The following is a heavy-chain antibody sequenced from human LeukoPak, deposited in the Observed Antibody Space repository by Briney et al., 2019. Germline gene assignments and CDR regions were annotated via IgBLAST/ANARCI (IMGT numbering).Heavy chain of an antibody. Sequence: GGSLRLSCAASGFKFDDYAMHWVRLRPGKGLEWVSGISWNNGFIEYVDSVKGRFTISRDNAKNSLYLQMNRLRTDDMGLYYCGKDYKLRGLLPGSFDSWGQGTLVTVSS. D-gene: IGHD3-10*01. J-gene: IGHJ4*02. CDR1: GFKFDDYA. V-gene: IGHV3-9*03. CDR2: ISWNNGFI. CDR3: GKDYKLRGLLPGSFDS.